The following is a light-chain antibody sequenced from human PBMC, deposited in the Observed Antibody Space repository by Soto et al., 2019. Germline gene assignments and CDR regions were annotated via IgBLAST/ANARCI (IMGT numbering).Light chain of an antibody. V-gene: IGLV1-40*01. Sequence: QSVLTQPPSVSAAPGQRVTISCTGSSSNIAAGYDVHWYQQLPGTAPKLLMYGNSNRPSGVPDRFSGSKSGTSASLAITGLQAEDEADYYCQSYDSRLSAYVFGTGTKLTVL. CDR3: QSYDSRLSAYV. CDR2: GNS. CDR1: SSNIAAGYD. J-gene: IGLJ1*01.